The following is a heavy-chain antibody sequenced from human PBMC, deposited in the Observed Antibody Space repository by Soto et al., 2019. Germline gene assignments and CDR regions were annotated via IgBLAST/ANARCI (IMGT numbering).Heavy chain of an antibody. CDR3: ARDKAAAGLNWYFDL. J-gene: IGHJ2*01. CDR1: GFTFSSYA. V-gene: IGHV3-30-3*01. Sequence: QVQLVESGGGVVQPGRSLRLSCAASGFTFSSYAMHWVRQAPGKGLEWVAVISYDGSNKYYADSVKGRFTISRDNSKNTLYLQMNSLRAEDTAVYYCARDKAAAGLNWYFDLWGRGTLVTVSS. CDR2: ISYDGSNK. D-gene: IGHD6-13*01.